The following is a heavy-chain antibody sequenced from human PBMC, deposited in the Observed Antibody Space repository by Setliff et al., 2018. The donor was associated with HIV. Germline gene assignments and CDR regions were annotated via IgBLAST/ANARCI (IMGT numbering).Heavy chain of an antibody. D-gene: IGHD5-12*01. CDR3: ALDPGYRRDY. V-gene: IGHV4-4*08. Sequence: SETLSLTCTVSGDSISSYYWSWIRQPPGKGLEWIGYIYTSGITDYNPSLKSRVTMSVDTSKNQFSLNLSSVTAADTAVYYCALDPGYRRDYWGQGTLVTVS. CDR1: GDSISSYY. CDR2: IYTSGIT. J-gene: IGHJ4*02.